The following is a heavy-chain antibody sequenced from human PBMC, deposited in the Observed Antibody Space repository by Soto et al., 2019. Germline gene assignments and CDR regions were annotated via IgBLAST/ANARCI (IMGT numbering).Heavy chain of an antibody. V-gene: IGHV1-18*01. CDR2: ISTYNGNT. Sequence: ASVKVSCKASGYTFTSYGISWVRQAPGQGLEWMGWISTYNGNTNYAQKLQGRVTMTTDTSTSTAYMELRSLRSDDTAVYYCARPVWFGELGAYDIWGQGTMVTVSS. D-gene: IGHD3-10*01. CDR1: GYTFTSYG. J-gene: IGHJ3*02. CDR3: ARPVWFGELGAYDI.